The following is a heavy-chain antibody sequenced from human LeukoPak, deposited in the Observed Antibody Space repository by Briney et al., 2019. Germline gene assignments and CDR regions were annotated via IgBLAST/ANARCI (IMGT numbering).Heavy chain of an antibody. CDR3: ARDWVAGVPFDAFDI. CDR1: GFTFVNYA. J-gene: IGHJ3*02. CDR2: IKEDGSEK. V-gene: IGHV3-7*03. Sequence: GGSLRLSCAASGFTFVNYAMSWVRQAPGKGLEWVANIKEDGSEKYYVDSVKGRFTISRDNAKNSLYLHMNSLTAEDTAMYYCARDWVAGVPFDAFDIWGQGTMVSVSS. D-gene: IGHD3-10*01.